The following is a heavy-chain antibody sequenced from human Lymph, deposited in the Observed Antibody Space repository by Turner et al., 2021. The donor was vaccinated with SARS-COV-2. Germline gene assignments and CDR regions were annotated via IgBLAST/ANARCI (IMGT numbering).Heavy chain of an antibody. V-gene: IGHV3-48*03. Sequence: EVQLVESGGGLVQPGGSLRISCAASGFTLRCYEMNWVRQAPGKGLEWVSHISSSGGTIYYADSVKGRFTISRDNAKNSLYLQMNSLRAEDTAVYYCARDQYYDSSGYYFFRASYFDLWGRGTLVTVSS. CDR2: ISSSGGTI. D-gene: IGHD3-22*01. CDR3: ARDQYYDSSGYYFFRASYFDL. J-gene: IGHJ2*01. CDR1: GFTLRCYE.